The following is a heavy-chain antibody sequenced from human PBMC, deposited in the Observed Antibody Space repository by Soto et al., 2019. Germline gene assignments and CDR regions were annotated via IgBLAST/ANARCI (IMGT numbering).Heavy chain of an antibody. V-gene: IGHV4-4*07. D-gene: IGHD1-20*01. Sequence: PSETLSLTCTVSGGSISSYYWTWIRQPAGKGLEWIGRIHTSGSTNYNPSLRSRVTMSVDTSKKHFSLKLTSATAADTAVYYCESENDITPSEWGQGTLVTVSS. CDR2: IHTSGST. J-gene: IGHJ4*02. CDR1: GGSISSYY. CDR3: ESENDITPSE.